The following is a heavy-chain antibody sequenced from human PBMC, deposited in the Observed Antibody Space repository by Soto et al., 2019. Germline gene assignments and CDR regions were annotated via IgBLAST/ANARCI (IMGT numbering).Heavy chain of an antibody. CDR2: IYYSGST. D-gene: IGHD4-17*01. CDR3: ARTGGRYDSGDTVELD. CDR1: GGSISSGDYF. J-gene: IGHJ4*02. V-gene: IGHV4-30-4*01. Sequence: QVQLQESGPGLVKPSQTLSLTCTVSGGSISSGDYFWSWIRQPPGKGLEWIGYIYYSGSTYYNPSLKSRATISVDTSMNQFSLKLRSVTAARTAVYYCARTGGRYDSGDTVELDWGEGTLVTVSS.